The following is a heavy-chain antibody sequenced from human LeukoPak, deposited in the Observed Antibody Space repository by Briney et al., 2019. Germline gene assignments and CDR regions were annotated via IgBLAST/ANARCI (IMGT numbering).Heavy chain of an antibody. J-gene: IGHJ6*03. CDR3: ARATDFWSGTTPYYMDV. Sequence: GGSLRLSCAASGFTFSSYSMNWVRQPPGKGLEWVASISSSSSYIYYAGSVKGRFTISRDNAKNSLYLQMNSLRAEDTAVYYCARATDFWSGTTPYYMDVWGKGTTVTVSS. CDR1: GFTFSSYS. V-gene: IGHV3-21*01. D-gene: IGHD3-3*01. CDR2: ISSSSSYI.